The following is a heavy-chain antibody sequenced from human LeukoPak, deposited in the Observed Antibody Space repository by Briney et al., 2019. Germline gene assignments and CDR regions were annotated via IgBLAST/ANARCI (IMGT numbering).Heavy chain of an antibody. J-gene: IGHJ4*02. V-gene: IGHV4-39*01. CDR1: GGSISSSSYY. D-gene: IGHD6-19*01. CDR2: IYYSGST. Sequence: SETLSLTCTVSGGSISSSSYYWGWIRQPPGKGLEWIGSIYYSGSTYYNPSLKSRVTISVDTSKNQFSLKLSSVTAADTAVYYCARGKAVAIPSDYWGQGTLVTVSS. CDR3: ARGKAVAIPSDY.